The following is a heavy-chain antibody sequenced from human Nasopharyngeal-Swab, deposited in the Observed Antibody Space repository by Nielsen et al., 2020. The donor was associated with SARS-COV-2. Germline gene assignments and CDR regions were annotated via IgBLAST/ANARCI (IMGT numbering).Heavy chain of an antibody. CDR3: ARYSGYDKLHFDY. Sequence: GGSLRLSCTGSGYTFTSYWIGWVRQMPGKGLEWMGIIYPGDSDTRYSPSFQGQVTISADKSINTAYLQWSSLKASDTAMYYCARYSGYDKLHFDYWGQGTLVTVSS. J-gene: IGHJ4*02. D-gene: IGHD5-12*01. CDR2: IYPGDSDT. V-gene: IGHV5-51*01. CDR1: GYTFTSYW.